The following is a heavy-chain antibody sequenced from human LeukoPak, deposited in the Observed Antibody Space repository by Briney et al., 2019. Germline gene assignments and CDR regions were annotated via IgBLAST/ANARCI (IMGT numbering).Heavy chain of an antibody. CDR1: GFTFSSYA. CDR2: ISGSGGST. Sequence: GRSLRLSCAAAGFTFSSYATSWVSQAPGDGMEWVSAISGSGGSTYYADSVKGRFTISRDNSKNTLYLQMNSLRAEDTAVYYCAKDRYSSSWYGSFDYWGQGTLVTVSS. D-gene: IGHD6-13*01. CDR3: AKDRYSSSWYGSFDY. J-gene: IGHJ4*02. V-gene: IGHV3-23*01.